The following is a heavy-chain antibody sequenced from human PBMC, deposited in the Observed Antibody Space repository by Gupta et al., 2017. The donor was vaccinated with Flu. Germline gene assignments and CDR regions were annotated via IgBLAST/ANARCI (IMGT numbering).Heavy chain of an antibody. Sequence: EVQLVESGGVVVQPGGSLRLSCAASGFTFDDYTMHWVRQAPGKGLEWVSLISWDGGSTYYADSVKGRFTISRDNSKNSLYLQMNSLRTEDTALYYCAKDIAGGDYYYGMDVWGQGTTVTVSS. J-gene: IGHJ6*02. D-gene: IGHD3-16*01. CDR3: AKDIAGGDYYYGMDV. V-gene: IGHV3-43*01. CDR2: ISWDGGST. CDR1: GFTFDDYT.